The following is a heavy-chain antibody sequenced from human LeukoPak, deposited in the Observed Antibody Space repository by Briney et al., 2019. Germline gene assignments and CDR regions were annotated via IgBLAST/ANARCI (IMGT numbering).Heavy chain of an antibody. D-gene: IGHD6-13*01. CDR1: GYSISSGYY. Sequence: PSETLSLTCAVSGYSISSGYYWGWIRQPPGKGLEWIGSIYYSGSTYYNPSLKSRVAISVDTSKNQFSLKLSSVTAADTAVYYCARHPKRLGSSSWYLFLDIWGQGTMVTVSS. V-gene: IGHV4-38-2*01. J-gene: IGHJ3*02. CDR3: ARHPKRLGSSSWYLFLDI. CDR2: IYYSGST.